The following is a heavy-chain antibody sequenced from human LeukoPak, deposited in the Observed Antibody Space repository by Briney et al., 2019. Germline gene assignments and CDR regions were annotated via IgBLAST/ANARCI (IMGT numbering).Heavy chain of an antibody. D-gene: IGHD5-24*01. Sequence: SGGSLRLSCTAAGFTFSTYAMGWARQAPGKGLEWVAFIRYDGSNKYYADSVKGRFTISRDNSKNTLYLQMNSLRAEDTAVYYCAKDRGEMATKYYFDYWGQGTLVTVSS. CDR1: GFTFSTYA. CDR2: IRYDGSNK. V-gene: IGHV3-30*02. CDR3: AKDRGEMATKYYFDY. J-gene: IGHJ4*02.